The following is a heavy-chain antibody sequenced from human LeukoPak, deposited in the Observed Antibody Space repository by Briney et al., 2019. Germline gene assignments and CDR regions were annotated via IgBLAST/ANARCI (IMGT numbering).Heavy chain of an antibody. CDR1: GGSISNSSYY. CDR2: IYYSGST. CDR3: ARDGGSYGRGDY. D-gene: IGHD3-16*01. V-gene: IGHV4-39*07. Sequence: PSETLSLTCTVSGGSISNSSYYWGWIRQPPGKGLEWIGSIYYSGSTYYNPSLKSRVTISVDTSKNQFSLKLSSVTAADTAVYYCARDGGSYGRGDYWGQGTLVTVSS. J-gene: IGHJ4*02.